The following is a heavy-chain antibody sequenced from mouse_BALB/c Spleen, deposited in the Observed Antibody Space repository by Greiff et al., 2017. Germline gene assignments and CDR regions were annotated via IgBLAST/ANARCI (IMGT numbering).Heavy chain of an antibody. D-gene: IGHD5-1*01. CDR1: GFTFSSYA. CDR3: ASRTDGFAY. Sequence: DVMLVESGGGLVKPGGSLKLSCAASGFTFSSYAMSWVRQTPEKRLEWVASISSGGSTYYPDSVKGRFTISRDNARNILYLQMSSLRSEDTAMYYCASRTDGFAYWGQGTLVTVSA. J-gene: IGHJ3*01. CDR2: ISSGGST. V-gene: IGHV5-6-5*01.